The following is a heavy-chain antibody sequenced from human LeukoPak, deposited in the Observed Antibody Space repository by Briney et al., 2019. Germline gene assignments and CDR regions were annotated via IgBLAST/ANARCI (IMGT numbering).Heavy chain of an antibody. V-gene: IGHV1-46*01. CDR1: GYTFTSYY. Sequence: ASVKVSCKASGYTFTSYYIHWVRQAPGQGLEWMGMINPSAGRTGHAQKFQDRVTMTRDTSTSTVYMELSSLRSDDTAVYYCARGPGDSYYYFDYRGQGTLVTVSS. D-gene: IGHD1-26*01. CDR2: INPSAGRT. CDR3: ARGPGDSYYYFDY. J-gene: IGHJ4*02.